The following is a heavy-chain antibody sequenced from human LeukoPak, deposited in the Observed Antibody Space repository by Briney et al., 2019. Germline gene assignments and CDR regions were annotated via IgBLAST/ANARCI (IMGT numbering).Heavy chain of an antibody. J-gene: IGHJ4*02. Sequence: ASVKVSCKASAYTFTSYAMNWVRQAPGQGLEWMGWINTNTGNPTYAQGFTGRFVFSLDTSVSTAYLQISSLKAEDTAVYYCARDYYYYNSGSPLFDYWGQGTLVTVSS. CDR1: AYTFTSYA. CDR2: INTNTGNP. V-gene: IGHV7-4-1*02. D-gene: IGHD3-10*01. CDR3: ARDYYYYNSGSPLFDY.